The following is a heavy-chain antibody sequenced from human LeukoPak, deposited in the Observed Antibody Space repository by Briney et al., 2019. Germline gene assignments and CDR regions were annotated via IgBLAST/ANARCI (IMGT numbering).Heavy chain of an antibody. CDR1: GYTFSTYY. V-gene: IGHV1-46*01. D-gene: IGHD4-17*01. J-gene: IGHJ4*02. CDR3: ARENYGDYDY. CDR2: INPSGTDS. Sequence: ASVKVSCKASGYTFSTYYMHWVRQAPGQGLEWMGIINPSGTDSNYAQKFQGRVTMTRDMSTSTVNMELSSLRSEDTAVYYCARENYGDYDYWGQGTLVTVSS.